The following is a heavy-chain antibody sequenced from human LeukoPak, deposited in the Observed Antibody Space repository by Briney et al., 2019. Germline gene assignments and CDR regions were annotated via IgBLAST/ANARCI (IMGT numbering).Heavy chain of an antibody. CDR3: ARERCSTATCYGFDY. V-gene: IGHV3-23*01. CDR2: VSTSGGST. J-gene: IGHJ4*02. CDR1: GLTFSRYA. Sequence: SGGSLRLSCAASGLTFSRYAMSWVRQAPGKGLEWVSGVSTSGGSTYYADSVKGRFTISRDNAKNSLYLQMDSLRDEDTAVYYCARERCSTATCYGFDYWGQGTLVTVSS. D-gene: IGHD2-2*01.